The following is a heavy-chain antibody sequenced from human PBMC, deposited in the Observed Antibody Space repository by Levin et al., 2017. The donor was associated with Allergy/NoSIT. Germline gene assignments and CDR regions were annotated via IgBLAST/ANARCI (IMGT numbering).Heavy chain of an antibody. V-gene: IGHV3-33*01. J-gene: IGHJ6*02. D-gene: IGHD2-15*01. CDR1: GFTFSSYG. CDR2: IWYDGSNK. CDR3: ARALGYCSGGSCYLAYYGMDG. Sequence: GESLKISCAASGFTFSSYGMHWVRQAPGKGLEWVAVIWYDGSNKYYADSVKGRFTISRDNSKNTLYLQMNSLRAEDTAVYYCARALGYCSGGSCYLAYYGMDGWGQGTTVTVSS.